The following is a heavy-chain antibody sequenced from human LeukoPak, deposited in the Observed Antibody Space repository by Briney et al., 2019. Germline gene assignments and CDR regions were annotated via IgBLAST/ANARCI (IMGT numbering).Heavy chain of an antibody. CDR2: MNPNSGNT. CDR3: ARGSGWKNYYYYYYMDV. Sequence: GASVKVSCKASGYTFTSYDINWVRQPTGQGLEWMGWMNPNSGNTGYAQKFQGRVTMTRNTSISTAYIELSSLRSEDTAVYYCARGSGWKNYYYYYYMDVWGKGTTVTVSS. D-gene: IGHD6-19*01. V-gene: IGHV1-8*01. CDR1: GYTFTSYD. J-gene: IGHJ6*03.